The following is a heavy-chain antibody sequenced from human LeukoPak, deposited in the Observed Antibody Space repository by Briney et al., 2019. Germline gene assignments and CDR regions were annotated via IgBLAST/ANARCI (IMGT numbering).Heavy chain of an antibody. CDR3: ARRYCSGGRCYSGMDV. D-gene: IGHD2-15*01. V-gene: IGHV5-51*01. CDR2: IYPGDSDT. Sequence: GESLKISCKGSGYSFTSYWIGWVRQMPGKGLEWMGIIYPGDSDTRYSPSFQGQVTISADKSISTAYLQWSSLKASGTAMYYCARRYCSGGRCYSGMDVWGQGTTATVSS. CDR1: GYSFTSYW. J-gene: IGHJ6*02.